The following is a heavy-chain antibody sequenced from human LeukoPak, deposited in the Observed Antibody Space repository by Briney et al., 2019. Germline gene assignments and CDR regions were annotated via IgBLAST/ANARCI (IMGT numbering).Heavy chain of an antibody. V-gene: IGHV1-8*03. CDR1: GYTFTSYD. CDR2: MNPNSGNT. D-gene: IGHD1-26*01. Sequence: VSVKVSCKASGYTFTSYDINWVRQATGQGLEWMGWMNPNSGNTGYAQKFQGRVTITRNTSISTAYMELSSLRSEDTAVYYCASLIVGAPGGAFDIWGQGTMVTVSS. J-gene: IGHJ3*02. CDR3: ASLIVGAPGGAFDI.